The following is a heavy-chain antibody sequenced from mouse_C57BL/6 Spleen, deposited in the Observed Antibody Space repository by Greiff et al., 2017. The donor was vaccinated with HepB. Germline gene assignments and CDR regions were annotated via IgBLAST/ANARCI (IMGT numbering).Heavy chain of an antibody. CDR1: GFNIKDYY. Sequence: VQLQQSGAELVKPGASVKLSCTASGFNIKDYYMHWVKQRTEQGLEWIGRIDPEDGETKYAPKFQGKATITADTSSNTSYLQLCSLTSEDTAVYYCARPFMTAVVATDAMDYWGQGTAVTVSS. CDR3: ARPFMTAVVATDAMDY. CDR2: IDPEDGET. J-gene: IGHJ4*01. D-gene: IGHD1-1*01. V-gene: IGHV14-2*01.